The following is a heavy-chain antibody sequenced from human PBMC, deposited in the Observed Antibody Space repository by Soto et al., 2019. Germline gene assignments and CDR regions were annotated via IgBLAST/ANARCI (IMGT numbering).Heavy chain of an antibody. D-gene: IGHD3-22*01. CDR2: ISGSGGST. CDR3: AKDGRITMIVVVIPAYFDY. CDR1: GFTFSRDT. Sequence: PGGSLRLSFAASGFTFSRDTMSWVRQAPGKGLEWVSAISGSGGSTYYADSVKGRFTISRDNSKNTLYLQMNSLRAEDTAVYYCAKDGRITMIVVVIPAYFDYWGQGTLVTVSS. V-gene: IGHV3-23*01. J-gene: IGHJ4*02.